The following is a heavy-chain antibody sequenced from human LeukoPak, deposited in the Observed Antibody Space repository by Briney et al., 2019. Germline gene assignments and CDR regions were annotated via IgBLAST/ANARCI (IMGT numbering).Heavy chain of an antibody. CDR1: GYTFTSYG. D-gene: IGHD3-22*01. J-gene: IGHJ4*02. V-gene: IGHV1-18*01. Sequence: ASVKVSCKASGYTFTSYGISWVRQAPGQGLEWMGWISAYNGNTNYAQKFQGRVTLTTETPTSTASLELRSLRSDDTAIYYCARVPRPSYESSGYYLDYWGQGTLVTVSS. CDR2: ISAYNGNT. CDR3: ARVPRPSYESSGYYLDY.